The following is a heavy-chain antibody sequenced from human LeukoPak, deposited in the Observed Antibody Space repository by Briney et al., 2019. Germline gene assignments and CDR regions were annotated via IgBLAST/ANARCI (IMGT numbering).Heavy chain of an antibody. CDR3: ARQDGRALYYFDY. CDR2: IYPGDSDT. CDR1: GYSFTNYW. J-gene: IGHJ4*02. V-gene: IGHV5-51*01. Sequence: GESLKISCKGSGYSFTNYWIGWVRQMPGKGLEWMGIIYPGDSDTRYSPSFQGQVTISADKSITTAYLHLSSLKASDTALYYCARQDGRALYYFDYWGQGTLVTVSS. D-gene: IGHD5-24*01.